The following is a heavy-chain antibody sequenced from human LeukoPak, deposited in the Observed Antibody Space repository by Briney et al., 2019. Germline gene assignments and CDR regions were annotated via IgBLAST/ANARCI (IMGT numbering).Heavy chain of an antibody. D-gene: IGHD3-22*01. V-gene: IGHV4-59*12. CDR3: ARDYYDSNGYFYYFDD. J-gene: IGHJ4*02. CDR2: IYYSGST. CDR1: GGSISSYY. Sequence: PSETLSLTCTVSGGSISSYYWSWIRQPPGKGLEWIGYIYYSGSTNYNPSLKSRVTISVDTSKNQVSLKLSSVTAADTAVYYCARDYYDSNGYFYYFDDWGQGTLVTVSS.